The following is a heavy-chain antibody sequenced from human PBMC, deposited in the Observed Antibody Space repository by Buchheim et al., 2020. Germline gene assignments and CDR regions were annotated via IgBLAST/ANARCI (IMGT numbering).Heavy chain of an antibody. CDR3: AKVISVVNDFWSVWPNGFDP. D-gene: IGHD3-3*01. Sequence: QVQLVESGGGVVQPGRSLRLSCAASGFTFSSYGMHWVRQAPGKGLEWVAFIRYDGSNKYYADSVKGRFTISRDNSKNTLYLQMNSLRAEDTAVYYCAKVISVVNDFWSVWPNGFDPWGQGTL. V-gene: IGHV3-30*02. CDR1: GFTFSSYG. J-gene: IGHJ5*02. CDR2: IRYDGSNK.